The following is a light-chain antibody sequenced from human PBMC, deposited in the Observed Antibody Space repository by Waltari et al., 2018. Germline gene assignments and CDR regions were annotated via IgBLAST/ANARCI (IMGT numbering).Light chain of an antibody. CDR1: QSVSTN. Sequence: EMVMTQSPAILSASPGERATLSCRASQSVSTNLAWYQQKPVQAHRILIYGASTRATGIPDRFSGSGSGTEFTLTISSLQSEDFVVYSCQQYNDWPRTFGQGTKVEIK. J-gene: IGKJ1*01. CDR3: QQYNDWPRT. V-gene: IGKV3-15*01. CDR2: GAS.